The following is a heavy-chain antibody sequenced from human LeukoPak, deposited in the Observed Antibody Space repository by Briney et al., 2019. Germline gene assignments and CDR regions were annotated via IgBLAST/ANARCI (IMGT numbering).Heavy chain of an antibody. D-gene: IGHD4-23*01. Sequence: GSLRLSCAASGFTFSSHWMHWVRQPPGKGLEWIGEIYHSGSTNYNPSLKSRVTISVDKSKNQFSLKLSSVTAADTAVYYCARNGGNSDFDYWGQGTLVTVSS. CDR3: ARNGGNSDFDY. V-gene: IGHV4-4*02. CDR2: IYHSGST. J-gene: IGHJ4*02. CDR1: GFTFSSHW.